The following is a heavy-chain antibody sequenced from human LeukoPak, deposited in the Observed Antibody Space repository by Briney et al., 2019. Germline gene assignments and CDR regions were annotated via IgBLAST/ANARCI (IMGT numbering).Heavy chain of an antibody. CDR3: AKELDTMFFDY. CDR2: AGWAGGTT. CDR1: GFSFRDYW. Sequence: GGSLRLSCAASGFSFRDYWMHWVRQAPGKGLEWVSLAGWAGGTTFYSDSVRGRFTISRDSGRKSVYLQMNSLTTDDTALYFCAKELDTMFFDYWGQGALVTVSS. J-gene: IGHJ4*02. D-gene: IGHD3-10*02. V-gene: IGHV3-43*01.